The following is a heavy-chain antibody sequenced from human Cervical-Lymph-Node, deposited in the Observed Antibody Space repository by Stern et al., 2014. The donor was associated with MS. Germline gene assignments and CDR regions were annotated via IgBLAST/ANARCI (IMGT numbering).Heavy chain of an antibody. CDR1: GYTFITHY. CDR3: ARTKDSSIGARPEEYHYVGMDV. Sequence: QVQLVQSGAEVKKPGASVKLSCKASGYTFITHYMHWVRQAPGQGLEWMGLINPSGGSTTYAQKFQDRVTMTRDTSTSTFYMYLSSLRSEDTAVYYCARTKDSSIGARPEEYHYVGMDVWGQGTTVSVPS. V-gene: IGHV1-46*01. J-gene: IGHJ6*02. CDR2: INPSGGST. D-gene: IGHD6-6*01.